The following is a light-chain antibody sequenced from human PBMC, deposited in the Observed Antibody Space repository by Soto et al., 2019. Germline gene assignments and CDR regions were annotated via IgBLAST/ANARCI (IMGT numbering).Light chain of an antibody. CDR1: QDISNY. CDR2: DAS. Sequence: DIQMTQSPSSLSASVGXGVTITXXPSQDISNYLNWYQQKPGKAPKLLIYDASNLETGVPSRFSGSGSGTDFTLTISRLEPEDFAVYYCQQYGSSPLITFGQGTRLEIK. J-gene: IGKJ5*01. V-gene: IGKV1-33*01. CDR3: QQYGSSPLIT.